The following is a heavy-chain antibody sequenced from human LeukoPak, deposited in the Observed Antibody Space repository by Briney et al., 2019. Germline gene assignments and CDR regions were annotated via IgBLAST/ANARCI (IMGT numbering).Heavy chain of an antibody. CDR1: GDSVSSNSAA. V-gene: IGHV6-1*01. D-gene: IGHD6-13*01. CDR3: ARLGSLYSSSWYHSRLYFQH. CDR2: TYYRSKWYN. Sequence: SQTLSLTCAISGDSVSSNSAAWNWIRQSPSRGLEWLGGTYYRSKWYNDYAVSVKSRITINPDTSKNQFSLKLSSVTAADTAVYYCARLGSLYSSSWYHSRLYFQHWGQGTLDTVSS. J-gene: IGHJ1*01.